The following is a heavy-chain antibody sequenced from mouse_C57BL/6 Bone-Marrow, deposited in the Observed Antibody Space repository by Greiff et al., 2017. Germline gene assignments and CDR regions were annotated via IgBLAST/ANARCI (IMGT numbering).Heavy chain of an antibody. V-gene: IGHV1-63*01. CDR3: AREDYYGSIYWYFDV. J-gene: IGHJ1*03. Sequence: VQLQQSGAELVRPGTSVKMSCKASGYTFTNYWIGWAKQRPGHGLEWIGDIYPGGGYTNYNEKFKGKATLTADKSSSTAYMQFSSLTSEDSAIYYCAREDYYGSIYWYFDVWGTGTTVTVSS. CDR2: IYPGGGYT. CDR1: GYTFTNYW. D-gene: IGHD1-1*01.